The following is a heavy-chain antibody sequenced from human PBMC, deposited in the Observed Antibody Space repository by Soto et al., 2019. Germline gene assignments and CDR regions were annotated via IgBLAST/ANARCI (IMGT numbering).Heavy chain of an antibody. D-gene: IGHD6-13*01. CDR3: AKGIAAAGIDDAFDI. Sequence: GESLKISYAASGFTFSSYAMSWVHQAPGKGLEWVSAISGSGGSTYYADSVKGRFTISRDNSKNTLYLQMNSLRAEDTAVYYCAKGIAAAGIDDAFDIWGQGTMVTVSS. CDR2: ISGSGGST. CDR1: GFTFSSYA. J-gene: IGHJ3*02. V-gene: IGHV3-23*01.